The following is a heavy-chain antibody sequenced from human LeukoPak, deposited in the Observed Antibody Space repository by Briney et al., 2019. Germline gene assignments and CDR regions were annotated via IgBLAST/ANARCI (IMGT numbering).Heavy chain of an antibody. Sequence: SETLSLTCTVSGGSISSYYWSWIRQPPGKGLEWIGYIYYSGSTYYNPSLKSRVTISVDTSKNQFSLKLSSVTAADTAVYYCARRGDIWGQGTMVTVSS. CDR3: ARRGDI. V-gene: IGHV4-59*04. J-gene: IGHJ3*02. CDR1: GGSISSYY. CDR2: IYYSGST.